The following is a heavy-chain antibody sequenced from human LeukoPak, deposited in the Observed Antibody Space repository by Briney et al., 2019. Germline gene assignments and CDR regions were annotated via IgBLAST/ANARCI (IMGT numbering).Heavy chain of an antibody. D-gene: IGHD3-9*01. CDR3: ARRYYDALTGYYPFDH. J-gene: IGHJ4*02. Sequence: GASVKVSCKASGYTSTGYYIHWVRQAPGQGLEWMGWINPNSGGTNYAQKFQGRVTMTRDTSISTVYMELSRLTSDDTAVSYCARRYYDALTGYYPFDHWGQGTLVTVSS. CDR2: INPNSGGT. V-gene: IGHV1-2*02. CDR1: GYTSTGYY.